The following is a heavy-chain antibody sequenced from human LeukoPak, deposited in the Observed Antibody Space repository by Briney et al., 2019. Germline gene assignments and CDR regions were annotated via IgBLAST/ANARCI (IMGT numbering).Heavy chain of an antibody. J-gene: IGHJ4*02. CDR3: ARDQEGFDY. CDR2: IYPRDGST. CDR1: GYTFTSNY. Sequence: ASVKVSCRASGYTFTSNYIHWVRQAPGQGLEWMGMIYPRDGSTSYAQKFQGRVTVTRDTSTSTVHMELSGLRSEDTAVYYCARDQEGFDYWGQGTLVTVSS. V-gene: IGHV1-46*01.